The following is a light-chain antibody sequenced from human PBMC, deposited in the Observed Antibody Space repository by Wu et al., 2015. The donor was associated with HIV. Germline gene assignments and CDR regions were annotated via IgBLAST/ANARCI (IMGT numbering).Light chain of an antibody. Sequence: DIQMTQSPSSLSASVGDSVTISCRASQSISFYLHWYQQKPGKAPELLIHTAYTLQGGVSSRFSGSGSGTDFTLTINNLQPEDFATYYCQQSYTFPLRTFGQGDQGWRSN. CDR2: TAY. J-gene: IGKJ1*01. CDR3: QQSYTFPLRT. V-gene: IGKV1-39*01. CDR1: QSISFY.